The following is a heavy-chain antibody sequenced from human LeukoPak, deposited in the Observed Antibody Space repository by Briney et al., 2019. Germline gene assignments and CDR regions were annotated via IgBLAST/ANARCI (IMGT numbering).Heavy chain of an antibody. V-gene: IGHV3-33*08. CDR3: AREGSDSYGSTNWFDP. J-gene: IGHJ5*02. CDR2: IWYDGSNK. CDR1: GFTFSSYA. Sequence: GRSLRLSCAASGFTFSSYAMHWVRQAPGKGLEWVAVIWYDGSNKYYADSVKGRFTISRDNSKNTLYLQMNSLRAEDTAVYYCAREGSDSYGSTNWFDPWGQGTLVTVSS. D-gene: IGHD5-18*01.